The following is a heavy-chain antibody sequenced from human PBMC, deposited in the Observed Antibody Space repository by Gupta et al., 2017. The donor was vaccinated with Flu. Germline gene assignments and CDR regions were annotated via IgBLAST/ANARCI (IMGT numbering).Heavy chain of an antibody. CDR3: VRARYFDTTGYSIDAFDL. V-gene: IGHV3-9*01. Sequence: VRQVPGKGLEWVAGVSWNSGSVGYADSVKGRFIISKDNAKSSLFLQMNSLRVEDTALYFCVRARYFDTTGYSIDAFDLWGQGTMVTVSS. D-gene: IGHD3-22*01. CDR2: VSWNSGSV. J-gene: IGHJ3*01.